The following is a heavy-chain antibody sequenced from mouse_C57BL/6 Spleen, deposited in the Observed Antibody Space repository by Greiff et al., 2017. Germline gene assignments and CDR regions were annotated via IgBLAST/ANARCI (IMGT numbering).Heavy chain of an antibody. V-gene: IGHV1-22*01. CDR1: GYTFTDYN. D-gene: IGHD2-4*01. Sequence: VQLQQSGPELVKPGASVQMSCKASGYTFTDYNMHWVKQSHGKSLEWIGYINPNNGGNSYNQKFKGKATLTVNKSSSTAYMELRSLTSEDSAVYYCARGGLRTWYFDVWGTGTTVTVSS. CDR2: INPNNGGN. J-gene: IGHJ1*03. CDR3: ARGGLRTWYFDV.